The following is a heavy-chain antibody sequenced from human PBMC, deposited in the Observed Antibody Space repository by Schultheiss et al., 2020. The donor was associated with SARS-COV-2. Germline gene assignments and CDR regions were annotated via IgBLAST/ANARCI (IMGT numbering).Heavy chain of an antibody. D-gene: IGHD3-22*01. CDR3: ARDRYYYDSSGYYRDDAFDI. Sequence: GGSLRLSCAASGFTFSSYAMHWVRQAPGKGLEYVSAISSNGGSTYYANSVKGRFTISRDNSKNTLYLQMGSLRAEDMAVYYCARDRYYYDSSGYYRDDAFDIWGQGTMVTVSS. CDR2: ISSNGGST. CDR1: GFTFSSYA. V-gene: IGHV3-64*01. J-gene: IGHJ3*02.